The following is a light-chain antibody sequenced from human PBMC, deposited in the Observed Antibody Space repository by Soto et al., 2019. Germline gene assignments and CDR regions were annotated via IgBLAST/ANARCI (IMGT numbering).Light chain of an antibody. CDR2: TAS. CDR3: QQSYTTGEA. Sequence: DIQMTQSPSSLSASVGDRVTITCRASQSISTYLNWYQQKPGKAPKLLIFTASSLHSGVPSRFRGSASGKDFTLTISSLQPEDFATYYCQQSYTTGEAFGQGTKLEIK. J-gene: IGKJ2*01. V-gene: IGKV1-39*01. CDR1: QSISTY.